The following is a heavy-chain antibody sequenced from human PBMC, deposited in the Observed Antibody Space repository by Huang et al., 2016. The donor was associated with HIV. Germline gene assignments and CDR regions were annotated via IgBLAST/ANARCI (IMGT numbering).Heavy chain of an antibody. CDR1: GLAFSSYG. CDR2: IGSASSYI. V-gene: IGHV3-21*02. Sequence: EVELVESGGGRVKPGGSMRVSCAAAGLAFSSYGLNWVRQAPGSGLEWVAFIGSASSYIYYADSVKGRVTISRDNAKSSIYLQLDSLRAEDTAVYYCAYQQWLVGGLNHWGQGTLVVVSS. J-gene: IGHJ5*02. D-gene: IGHD6-19*01. CDR3: AYQQWLVGGLNH.